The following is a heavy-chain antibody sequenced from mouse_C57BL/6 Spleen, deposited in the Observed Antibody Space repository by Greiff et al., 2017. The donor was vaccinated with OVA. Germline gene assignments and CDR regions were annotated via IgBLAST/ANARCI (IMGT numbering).Heavy chain of an antibody. V-gene: IGHV1-15*01. Sequence: QLQQSGAELVRPGASVTLSCKASGYTFTDYEMHWVKQTPVHGLEWIGAIDPETGGTAYNQKFKGKAILTADKSSSTAYMELRSLTSEDSAVYYCTRRYYGHWYFDVWGTGTTVTVSS. CDR1: GYTFTDYE. J-gene: IGHJ1*03. CDR2: IDPETGGT. CDR3: TRRYYGHWYFDV. D-gene: IGHD1-1*01.